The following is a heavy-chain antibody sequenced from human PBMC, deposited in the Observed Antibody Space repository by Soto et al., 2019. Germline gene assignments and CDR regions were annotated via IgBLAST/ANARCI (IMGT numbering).Heavy chain of an antibody. D-gene: IGHD2-2*01. CDR1: GFTFSDYY. CDR3: ATDNRRDCSSTSCPSMDV. CDR2: ISSSSSYT. Sequence: PGGSLRLSCAASGFTFSDYYMSWIRQAPGKXLEWVSYISSSSSYTNYAVSVKGRFTISRDNAKNSLYLQMNSLRAEDTAVYYCATDNRRDCSSTSCPSMDVWGQGTTVTVSS. J-gene: IGHJ6*02. V-gene: IGHV3-11*06.